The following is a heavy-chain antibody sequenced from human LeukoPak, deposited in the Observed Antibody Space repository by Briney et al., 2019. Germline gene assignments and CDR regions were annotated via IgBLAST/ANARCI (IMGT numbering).Heavy chain of an antibody. Sequence: ASVKVSCKASGYTFTSYGISWVRQAPGQGLEWMGWISAYNGNTNYAQKLQGRLTMTTDTSTSTAYMDLRSLRSDDTAVYYCARDRGVVVPAASDYWGQGTLVTVSS. J-gene: IGHJ4*02. V-gene: IGHV1-18*01. D-gene: IGHD2-2*01. CDR2: ISAYNGNT. CDR3: ARDRGVVVPAASDY. CDR1: GYTFTSYG.